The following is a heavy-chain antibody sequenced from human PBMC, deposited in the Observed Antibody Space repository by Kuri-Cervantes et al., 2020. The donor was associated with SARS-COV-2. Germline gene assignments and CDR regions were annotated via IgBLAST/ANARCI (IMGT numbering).Heavy chain of an antibody. V-gene: IGHV3-15*01. D-gene: IGHD5-12*01. CDR1: GGSISSYY. J-gene: IGHJ4*02. CDR2: IKSKTDGGTT. CDR3: TTDSASGYDWYY. Sequence: GGSLRLSCTVSGGSISSYYWSWIRQPPGKGLEWVGRIKSKTDGGTTDYAAPVKGRFTISRDDSKNTLYLQMNSLKTEDTAVYYCTTDSASGYDWYYWGQGTLVTVSS.